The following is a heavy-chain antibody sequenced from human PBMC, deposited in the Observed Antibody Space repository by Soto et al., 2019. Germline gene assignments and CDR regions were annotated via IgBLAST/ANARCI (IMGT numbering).Heavy chain of an antibody. CDR2: INPNSGGT. D-gene: IGHD6-6*01. CDR1: GYTFTSYY. V-gene: IGHV1-2*04. CDR3: ARQDYSSSSDFDY. J-gene: IGHJ4*02. Sequence: ASVKVSCKASGYTFTSYYMHWVRQAPGQGLEWMGWINPNSGGTNYAQKFQGWVTMTRDTSISTAYMELSRLRSDDTAVYYCARQDYSSSSDFDYWGQGTLVTVSS.